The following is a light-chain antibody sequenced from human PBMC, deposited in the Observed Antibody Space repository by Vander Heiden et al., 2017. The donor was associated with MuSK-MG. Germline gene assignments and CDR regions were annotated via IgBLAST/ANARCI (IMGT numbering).Light chain of an antibody. CDR3: LQHNKWPLT. CDR1: TIVGTS. J-gene: IGKJ1*01. V-gene: IGKV3-15*01. CDR2: SAS. Sequence: EVVMTQSPATPSVSPGKRATLSCTARTIVGTSLAWYQRKPGQPPRLLIYSASTRAPGIPDRFSGSGSRTEFTLTISRLQSEDSAVYFCLQHNKWPLTFGQGTKVEIK.